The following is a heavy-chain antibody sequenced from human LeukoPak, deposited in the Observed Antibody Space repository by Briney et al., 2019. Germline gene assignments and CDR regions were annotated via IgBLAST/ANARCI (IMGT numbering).Heavy chain of an antibody. Sequence: GESLKISCKGSGYSFTSYWISWVRQMPGKGLEWMGRIDPSDSYTNYSPSFQGHVTISADKSISTAYLQWSSLKASDSAMYYCARNAGAAAGNDYWAREPWSPSPQ. CDR2: IDPSDSYT. CDR3: ARNAGAAAGNDY. V-gene: IGHV5-10-1*01. CDR1: GYSFTSYW. D-gene: IGHD6-13*01. J-gene: IGHJ4*02.